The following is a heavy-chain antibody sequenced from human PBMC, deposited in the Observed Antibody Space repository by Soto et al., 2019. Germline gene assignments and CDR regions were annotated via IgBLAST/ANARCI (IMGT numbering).Heavy chain of an antibody. CDR2: ISYDGSNK. Sequence: GGSLRLSCAASGFTFSSYGMHWVRQAPGKGLEWVAVISYDGSNKYYADSVKGRFTISRDNSKDTLYLQMNSLRAEDTAVYYCAKREKQWLVQHYYGMDVWGQGTTVTVSS. V-gene: IGHV3-30*18. D-gene: IGHD6-19*01. CDR1: GFTFSSYG. J-gene: IGHJ6*02. CDR3: AKREKQWLVQHYYGMDV.